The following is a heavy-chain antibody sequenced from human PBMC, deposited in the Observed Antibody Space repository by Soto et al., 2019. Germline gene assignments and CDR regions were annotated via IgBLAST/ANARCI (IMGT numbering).Heavy chain of an antibody. CDR3: AKDGRTGDDAFDI. D-gene: IGHD7-27*01. Sequence: GGSLRLSCAASGFTFSSYGMHWVRQAPGKGLEWVAVISYDGSNKYYADSVKGQFTISRDNSKNTLYLQMNSLRAEDTAVYYCAKDGRTGDDAFDIWGQGTMVTVSS. J-gene: IGHJ3*02. CDR2: ISYDGSNK. V-gene: IGHV3-30*18. CDR1: GFTFSSYG.